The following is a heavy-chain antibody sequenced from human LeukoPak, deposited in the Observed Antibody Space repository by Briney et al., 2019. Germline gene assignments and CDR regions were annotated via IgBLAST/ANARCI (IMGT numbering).Heavy chain of an antibody. V-gene: IGHV4-59*11. Sequence: SETLSLTCTVSGGSISGHYWSWIRQPPGKGLEWIGYIYYSGSTNYNPSLKSRVTISIDTSKNQSSLKLSSVTAADTAVYYCARVGIELWTYFDYWGQGTLVTVSS. CDR2: IYYSGST. D-gene: IGHD5-18*01. CDR1: GGSISGHY. CDR3: ARVGIELWTYFDY. J-gene: IGHJ4*02.